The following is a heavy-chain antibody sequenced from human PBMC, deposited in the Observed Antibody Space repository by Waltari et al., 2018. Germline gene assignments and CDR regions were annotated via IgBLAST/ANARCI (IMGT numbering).Heavy chain of an antibody. Sequence: QVQLVQSGAEVKKPGSSVKVSCKASGGTFSSYAISWVRQAPGHGLEWMGGIIPIFGTANYAQKFQGRVTITADESTSTAYMELSSLRSEDTAVYYCARDEGATIFGVVIANWFDPWGQGTLVTVSS. CDR2: IIPIFGTA. D-gene: IGHD3-3*01. CDR3: ARDEGATIFGVVIANWFDP. CDR1: GGTFSSYA. J-gene: IGHJ5*02. V-gene: IGHV1-69*01.